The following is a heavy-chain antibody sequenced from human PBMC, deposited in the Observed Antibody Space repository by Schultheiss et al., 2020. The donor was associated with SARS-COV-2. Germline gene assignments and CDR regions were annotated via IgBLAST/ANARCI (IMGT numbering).Heavy chain of an antibody. J-gene: IGHJ4*02. CDR3: AKGQYYYDSSGHDY. CDR2: IWYDGSNK. CDR1: GFTFSSNY. D-gene: IGHD3-22*01. V-gene: IGHV3-33*08. Sequence: GESLKISCAASGFTFSSNYMSWVRQAPGKGLEWVAVIWYDGSNKYYADSVKGRFTISRDNSKNTLYLQMNSLRAEDTAVYYCAKGQYYYDSSGHDYWGQGTLVTVSS.